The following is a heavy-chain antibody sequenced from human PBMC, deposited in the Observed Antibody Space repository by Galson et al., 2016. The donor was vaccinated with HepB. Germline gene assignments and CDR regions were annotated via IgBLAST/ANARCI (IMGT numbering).Heavy chain of an antibody. CDR2: IYDSGYT. V-gene: IGHV4-59*01. D-gene: IGHD3-10*01. J-gene: IGHJ4*02. CDR1: GGSISRYY. Sequence: SETLSLTCTVSGGSISRYYWTWMRQPPGKGLEWIGYIYDSGYTNYDPSLQSRVTISVDPSKNQFSLKLRSVTAADPAVSYCAGDYNGVLYWGQGTLVTVSS. CDR3: AGDYNGVLY.